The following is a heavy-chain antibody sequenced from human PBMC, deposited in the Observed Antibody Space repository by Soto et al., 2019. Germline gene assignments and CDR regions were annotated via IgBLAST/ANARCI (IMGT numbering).Heavy chain of an antibody. Sequence: EVQLLESGGGLVQPGGSLRLSCAASGFTFSSYAMSWVRQAPGKGLECVSAISGSGGSTYYADSVKGRFTISRDNSKNTLYRQMNSLRAEDTAVYYCAKSWVHDSGDYDWYFELWGSGTMVTVSS. CDR2: ISGSGGST. V-gene: IGHV3-23*01. CDR1: GFTFSSYA. D-gene: IGHD4-17*01. J-gene: IGHJ2*01. CDR3: AKSWVHDSGDYDWYFEL.